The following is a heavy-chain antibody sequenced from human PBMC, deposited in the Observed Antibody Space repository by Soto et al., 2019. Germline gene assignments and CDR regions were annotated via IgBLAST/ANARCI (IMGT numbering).Heavy chain of an antibody. J-gene: IGHJ4*02. CDR2: ISYDGSNQ. Sequence: QVQLVESGGGVVRPGRSLRLSCAASEFTFSSYAIHWVRQAPGKGLEWVAVISYDGSNQYYADSVKGRFTISRDNSKNTLYLQMNSLRAEDTAVYYCARADSPSTSQLDYWGQGTLVTVSS. CDR1: EFTFSSYA. CDR3: ARADSPSTSQLDY. D-gene: IGHD1-1*01. V-gene: IGHV3-30-3*01.